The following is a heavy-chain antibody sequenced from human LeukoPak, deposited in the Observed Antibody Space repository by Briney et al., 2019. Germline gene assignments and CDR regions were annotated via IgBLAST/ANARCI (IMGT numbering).Heavy chain of an antibody. CDR3: AGPVAGIRT. D-gene: IGHD6-19*01. CDR2: IYYSGST. CDR1: GFTFGDYA. V-gene: IGHV4-39*01. J-gene: IGHJ5*02. Sequence: SGGTLRLSCTASGFTFGDYAMSWFRQPPGKGLEWIGSIYYSGSTYYNPSLKSRVTISVDTSKNQFSLKLNSVTAADTAVYYCAGPVAGIRTWGQGTLVTVSS.